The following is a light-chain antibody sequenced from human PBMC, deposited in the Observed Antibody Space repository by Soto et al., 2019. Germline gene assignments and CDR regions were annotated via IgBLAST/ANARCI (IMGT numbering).Light chain of an antibody. J-gene: IGKJ1*01. CDR2: AAS. CDR3: QQYYSYPWT. Sequence: AIRMTQSPSSLSASTGDRVTITCRASQGISSYLAWYQQKPEKAPKLLIYAASTLQSVVPSRFSGSGSGTDFTLTISCLQSEDFATYYCQQYYSYPWTFGQGTKGEIK. CDR1: QGISSY. V-gene: IGKV1-8*01.